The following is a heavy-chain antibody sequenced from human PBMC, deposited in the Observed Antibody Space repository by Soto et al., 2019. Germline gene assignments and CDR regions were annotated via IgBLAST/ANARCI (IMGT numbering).Heavy chain of an antibody. Sequence: QVRLVESGGGLVKPGGSLRLSCAVSGFTFSDYYMSWIRQAPGKGLEWVSYVSTSGATIYYADSMKGRFTISRDNAKNSLYLQMNSLRAEDTAVYYCARVGGSGDFDYWGQGTLFTVSS. CDR3: ARVGGSGDFDY. J-gene: IGHJ4*02. D-gene: IGHD2-15*01. CDR2: VSTSGATI. V-gene: IGHV3-11*01. CDR1: GFTFSDYY.